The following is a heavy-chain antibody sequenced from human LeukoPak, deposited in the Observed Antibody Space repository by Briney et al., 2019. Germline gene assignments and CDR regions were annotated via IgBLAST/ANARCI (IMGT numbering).Heavy chain of an antibody. Sequence: SVKVSCKASGGTFSSYAISWVQQAPGQGLEWMGGIIPIFGTANYAQKFQGRVTITTDESTSTAYMELSSLRSEDTAVYYCASGYCSSTSCRGGWFDPWGQGTLVTVSS. CDR1: GGTFSSYA. CDR2: IIPIFGTA. CDR3: ASGYCSSTSCRGGWFDP. D-gene: IGHD2-2*03. V-gene: IGHV1-69*05. J-gene: IGHJ5*02.